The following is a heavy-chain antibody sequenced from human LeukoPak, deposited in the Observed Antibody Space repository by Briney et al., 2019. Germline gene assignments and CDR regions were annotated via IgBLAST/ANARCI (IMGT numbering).Heavy chain of an antibody. D-gene: IGHD2-2*01. V-gene: IGHV4-39*01. Sequence: SETLSLTCTVSGGSISSSSYYWGWIRQPPGKGLEWIGSIYYSGSTYYNPSLKSRVTISVDTSKNQFSLKLSSVTAADTAVYYCARQGTSLPLFDYWGQGTLVTVSS. CDR1: GGSISSSSYY. CDR3: ARQGTSLPLFDY. CDR2: IYYSGST. J-gene: IGHJ4*02.